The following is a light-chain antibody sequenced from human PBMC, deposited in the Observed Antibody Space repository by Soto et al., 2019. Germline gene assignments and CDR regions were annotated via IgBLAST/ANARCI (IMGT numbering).Light chain of an antibody. CDR1: QTVSNH. Sequence: EIVMTQSPATLSVSPGGRATLSCMASQTVSNHLAWYQQRPGQAPRLLIYHASTRATGIPARFSGSGSGTEFTLTISSLQSEDFVVYYCQQYHNWWTFGQGTKVEIK. CDR2: HAS. CDR3: QQYHNWWT. V-gene: IGKV3-15*01. J-gene: IGKJ1*01.